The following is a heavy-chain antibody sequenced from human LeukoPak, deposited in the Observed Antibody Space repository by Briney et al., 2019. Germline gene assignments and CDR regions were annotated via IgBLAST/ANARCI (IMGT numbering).Heavy chain of an antibody. CDR2: IRFDGSNY. Sequence: GGSLRLSCAASGFSFSSYGMHWVRQAPGKGLEWVAFIRFDGSNYYYADSVKGRFTISRDNSKNTLYLQMNSLRNEDTSVYFCAKDLSGGYHSYYFDFWGQGTPITVSS. D-gene: IGHD5-18*01. CDR1: GFSFSSYG. V-gene: IGHV3-30*02. J-gene: IGHJ4*02. CDR3: AKDLSGGYHSYYFDF.